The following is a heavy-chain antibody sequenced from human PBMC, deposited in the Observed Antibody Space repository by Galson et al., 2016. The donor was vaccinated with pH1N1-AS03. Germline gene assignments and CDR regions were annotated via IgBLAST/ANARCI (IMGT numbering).Heavy chain of an antibody. CDR1: GDSIGGYY. Sequence: SGDSIGGYYWSWVRQPAGEGLQWLGRMYASGDTLYNPSLKSRLTMSVDTSKNHFSLKLNSVTAADTAVYYCARERQWVSGDSGPRYGMDVWGQGTTVTVSS. CDR3: ARERQWVSGDSGPRYGMDV. CDR2: MYASGDT. V-gene: IGHV4-4*07. D-gene: IGHD3-10*02. J-gene: IGHJ6*02.